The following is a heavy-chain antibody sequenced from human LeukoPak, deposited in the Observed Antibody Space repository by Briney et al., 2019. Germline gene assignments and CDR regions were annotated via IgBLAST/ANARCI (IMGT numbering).Heavy chain of an antibody. Sequence: GESLKISCKGSGYSFTSYWIGWVRQMPGKGLEWMGIIYPGDSDTRYSPSFQGQVTISADKSISTAYLQWSSLKASDTAMYYCARQYYEFWSGHGAFDIWGQGTMVTVSS. CDR1: GYSFTSYW. CDR3: ARQYYEFWSGHGAFDI. CDR2: IYPGDSDT. J-gene: IGHJ3*02. D-gene: IGHD3-3*01. V-gene: IGHV5-51*01.